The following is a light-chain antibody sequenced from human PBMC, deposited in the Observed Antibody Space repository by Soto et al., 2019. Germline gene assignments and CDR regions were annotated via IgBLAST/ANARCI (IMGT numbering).Light chain of an antibody. CDR1: QDISNY. Sequence: DIQMTQSPSSLSASVGDRVTITCQASQDISNYLNWYQQKPGKATKLLIYDASNLETGVPSRFSGSGSGTDFTFTISSLQSEDIATYYCQQYDNRPPVTFGPGTKVDIK. CDR2: DAS. J-gene: IGKJ3*01. V-gene: IGKV1-33*01. CDR3: QQYDNRPPVT.